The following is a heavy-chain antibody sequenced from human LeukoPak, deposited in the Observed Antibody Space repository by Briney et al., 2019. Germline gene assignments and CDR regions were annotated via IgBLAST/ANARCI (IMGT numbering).Heavy chain of an antibody. CDR3: ARHRRAGFPLDY. V-gene: IGHV1-2*02. D-gene: IGHD3-10*01. J-gene: IGHJ4*02. Sequence: ASVKVSCKASGYTFTGYYMHWVRQAAGQGLEWMGWINPNSGGTNYAQKFQGRVTMTRDTSISTAYMELSRLRSDDTAVYYCARHRRAGFPLDYWGQGTLVTVSS. CDR2: INPNSGGT. CDR1: GYTFTGYY.